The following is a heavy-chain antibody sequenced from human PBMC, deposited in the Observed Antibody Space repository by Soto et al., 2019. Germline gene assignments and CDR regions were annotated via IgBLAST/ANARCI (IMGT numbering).Heavy chain of an antibody. CDR1: GFTFSSYS. D-gene: IGHD6-19*01. J-gene: IGHJ3*02. Sequence: EVQLVESGGGLVKPGGSLRLSCAASGFTFSSYSMNWVRQAPGKGLEWVSSISSSSSYIYYADSVKGRFTISRDNAKNSLYLQMNSLRAEDTAVYYCARGIAVAAGAFDIWGQGTMVTVSS. V-gene: IGHV3-21*01. CDR3: ARGIAVAAGAFDI. CDR2: ISSSSSYI.